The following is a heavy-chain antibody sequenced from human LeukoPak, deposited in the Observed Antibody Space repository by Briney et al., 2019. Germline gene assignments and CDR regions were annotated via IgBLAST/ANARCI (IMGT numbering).Heavy chain of an antibody. Sequence: ASVKVSCKVSGYTLTELSMHWVRQAPGKGLEWMGGFDPEDGETIYAQKFQSRVTMTEDTSTDTAYMELSSLRSEDTAVYYCATVSYGDYWFDYWGQGTLVTVSS. J-gene: IGHJ4*02. D-gene: IGHD4-17*01. CDR1: GYTLTELS. CDR3: ATVSYGDYWFDY. V-gene: IGHV1-24*01. CDR2: FDPEDGET.